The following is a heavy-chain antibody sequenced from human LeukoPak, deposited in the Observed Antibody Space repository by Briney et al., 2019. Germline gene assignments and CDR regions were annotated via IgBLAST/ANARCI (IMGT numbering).Heavy chain of an antibody. Sequence: SVKVSCKASGGTFSSYAISWVRQAPGQGLEWMGGIIPIFGTANYAQKFQGGVTITADESTSTAYMELSSLRSEDTAVYYCARGGITMIVVENYYYYGMDVWGQGTTVTVSS. D-gene: IGHD3-22*01. CDR1: GGTFSSYA. J-gene: IGHJ6*02. V-gene: IGHV1-69*13. CDR3: ARGGITMIVVENYYYYGMDV. CDR2: IIPIFGTA.